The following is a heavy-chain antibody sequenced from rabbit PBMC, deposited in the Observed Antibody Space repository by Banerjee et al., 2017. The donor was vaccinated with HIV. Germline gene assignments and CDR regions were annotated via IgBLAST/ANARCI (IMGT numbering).Heavy chain of an antibody. CDR2: IDTNTGKT. CDR3: ARDLIAGSTRYMAL. J-gene: IGHJ4*01. Sequence: QEQLKESGGGLVKPEGSLTLSCKASGIDFSRYYYMCWVRQAPGKGLEWIGFIDTNTGKTFYASWAKGRFTISKTSPTTVTLQMTSLTVADTATYFCARDLIAGSTRYMALWGPGTLVTVS. D-gene: IGHD4-2*01. V-gene: IGHV1S45*01. CDR1: GIDFSRYYY.